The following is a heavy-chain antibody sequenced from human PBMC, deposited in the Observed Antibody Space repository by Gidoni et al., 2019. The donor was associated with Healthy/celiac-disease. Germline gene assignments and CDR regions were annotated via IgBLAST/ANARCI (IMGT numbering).Heavy chain of an antibody. CDR3: ARQGPNWNYSGWFDP. Sequence: QLQLQESGPGLVKPSETLSLTCTVSGGSISSSSYYWGWIRQPPGKGLEWIGSIYYSGRTYYNPSLKSRVTISVDTSKNQFSLKLSSVTAADTAVYYCARQGPNWNYSGWFDPWGQGTLVTVSS. CDR1: GGSISSSSYY. J-gene: IGHJ5*02. CDR2: IYYSGRT. D-gene: IGHD1-7*01. V-gene: IGHV4-39*01.